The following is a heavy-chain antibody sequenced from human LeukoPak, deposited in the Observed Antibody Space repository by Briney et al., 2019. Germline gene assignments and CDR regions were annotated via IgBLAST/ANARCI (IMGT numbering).Heavy chain of an antibody. V-gene: IGHV3-53*01. Sequence: GGSLRLSCAASGFTVSSNYMSWVRQAPGKGLEWVSVIYSCGSTYYADSVKGRFTISRDNSKNTLYLQMNSLRAEDTAVYYCARDPSTYYYDSTGLGGAFDIWGQGTMVTVSS. CDR3: ARDPSTYYYDSTGLGGAFDI. CDR1: GFTVSSNY. CDR2: IYSCGST. D-gene: IGHD3-22*01. J-gene: IGHJ3*02.